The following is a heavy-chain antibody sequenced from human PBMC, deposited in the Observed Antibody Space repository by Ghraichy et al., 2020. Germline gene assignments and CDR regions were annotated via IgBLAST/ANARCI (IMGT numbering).Heavy chain of an antibody. CDR2: ITSRSSFT. CDR1: GFTFSSYS. D-gene: IGHD4-23*01. J-gene: IGHJ6*02. Sequence: GGSLRLSCVGSGFTFSSYSMNWVRQSPGKGLEWVSYITSRSSFTSYADSVKGRFTISRDNVQNSLFLQMNSLVDEDTAIYYCARASTVVRFYYYCGMDVWGQGTTVTVSS. V-gene: IGHV3-48*02. CDR3: ARASTVVRFYYYCGMDV.